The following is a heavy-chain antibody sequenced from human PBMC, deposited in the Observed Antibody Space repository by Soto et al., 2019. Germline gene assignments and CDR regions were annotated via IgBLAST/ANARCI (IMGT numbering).Heavy chain of an antibody. CDR1: GFTFGDYA. CDR3: AKDIGPPGCSGGSCYSPYYYGMDV. CDR2: INWNSGSI. V-gene: IGHV3-9*01. J-gene: IGHJ6*02. Sequence: GGSLRLSCAASGFTFGDYAMHWVRQAPGKGLEWVSGINWNSGSIDYVDSVKGRFTISRDNAKNSLYLQMNSLRAEDTALYYCAKDIGPPGCSGGSCYSPYYYGMDVWGQGTTVTGLL. D-gene: IGHD2-15*01.